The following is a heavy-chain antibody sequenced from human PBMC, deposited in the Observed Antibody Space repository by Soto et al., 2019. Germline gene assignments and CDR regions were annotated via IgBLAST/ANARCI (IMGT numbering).Heavy chain of an antibody. V-gene: IGHV4-4*02. CDR3: AILLRSTYGMDV. D-gene: IGHD3-3*01. Sequence: QVQLQEWGPGLVKPSGTLSLTCAVSGGSISSSNWWTWVRQPPGKGLEWIGEIYHSGSTNYNPSLKRRVTISVDNSKNQFSLKVTSVTAADTAVYYCAILLRSTYGMDVWGQGTTVTVSS. J-gene: IGHJ6*02. CDR1: GGSISSSNW. CDR2: IYHSGST.